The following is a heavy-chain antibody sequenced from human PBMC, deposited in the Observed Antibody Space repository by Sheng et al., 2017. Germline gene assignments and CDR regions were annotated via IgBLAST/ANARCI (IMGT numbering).Heavy chain of an antibody. CDR3: ASSSGNYYDSSGYYYGAFDI. V-gene: IGHV5-51*01. CDR1: GYSFTSYW. D-gene: IGHD3-22*01. CDR2: IYPGDSDT. J-gene: IGHJ3*02. Sequence: EVQLVQSGAEVKKPGESLKISCKGSGYSFTSYWIGWVRQMPGKGLEWMGIIYPGDSDTRYSPSFQGQVTISADKSISTAYLQWSSLKASDTAMYYCASSSGNYYDSSGYYYGAFDIWGQGTMVTVSS.